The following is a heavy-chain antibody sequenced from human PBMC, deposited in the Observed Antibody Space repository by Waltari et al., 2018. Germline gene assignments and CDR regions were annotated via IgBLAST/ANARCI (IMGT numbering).Heavy chain of an antibody. CDR2: ISGSGGST. Sequence: EVQLLASGGGLVQHGGSLSLSCAASGYTLSTYAMSWVAPAPRAGLEWVSAISGSGGSTYYADSVKCRFTISRDNSKNTLYLQMNSLRAEDTAVYYCAKDGDYVWGSGYYYYMDVWGKGTTVTVSS. CDR1: GYTLSTYA. J-gene: IGHJ6*03. V-gene: IGHV3-23*01. D-gene: IGHD3-16*01. CDR3: AKDGDYVWGSGYYYYMDV.